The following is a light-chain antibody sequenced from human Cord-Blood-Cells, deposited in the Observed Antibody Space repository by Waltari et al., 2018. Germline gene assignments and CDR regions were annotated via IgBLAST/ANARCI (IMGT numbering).Light chain of an antibody. V-gene: IGLV1-47*01. Sequence: QSVLTQPPSASGTPGLRVTISCSGSSSNIGSNYVYWYQQLPGTAPKLLIYRNNQRLSGVPDRFSGSKSGTSASLAISGLRSEDEADYYCAAWDDSLSGPVFGGGTKLTVL. J-gene: IGLJ3*02. CDR3: AAWDDSLSGPV. CDR1: SSNIGSNY. CDR2: RNN.